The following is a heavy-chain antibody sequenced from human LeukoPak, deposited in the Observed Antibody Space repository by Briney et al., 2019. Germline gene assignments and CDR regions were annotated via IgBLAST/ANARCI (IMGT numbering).Heavy chain of an antibody. J-gene: IGHJ4*02. D-gene: IGHD5-18*01. CDR1: GFTFSSYG. CDR3: AKDRERGYSYGLFDY. V-gene: IGHV3-30*18. CDR2: ISYDGSNK. Sequence: GGSLRLSCAASGFTFSSYGMHWVRQAPGKGLEWVAVISYDGSNKYYADSVKGRFTISRDNSKNTLYLQMNSLRAEDTAVYYCAKDRERGYSYGLFDYWGQGTLVTVSS.